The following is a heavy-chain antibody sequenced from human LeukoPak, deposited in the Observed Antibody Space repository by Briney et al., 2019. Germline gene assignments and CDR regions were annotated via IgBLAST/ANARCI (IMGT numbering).Heavy chain of an antibody. CDR1: GFTFSNFY. D-gene: IGHD3-10*01. CDR3: ARALWFGETFPAY. J-gene: IGHJ4*02. Sequence: PGGSLRLSCAASGFTFSNFYLHWVRQAPGKGLVWVSRINADGSLINYADSVKGRFTVFRDNAESTMYLQMNSLRAEDTAVYYCARALWFGETFPAYWGQGTLVTVSS. V-gene: IGHV3-74*01. CDR2: INADGSLI.